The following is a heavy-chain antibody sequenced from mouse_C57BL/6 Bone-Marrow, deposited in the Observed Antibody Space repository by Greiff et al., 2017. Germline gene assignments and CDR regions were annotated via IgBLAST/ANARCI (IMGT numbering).Heavy chain of an antibody. CDR2: INPNNGGT. CDR3: ARRLLSWFAY. CDR1: GYTFTDYN. V-gene: IGHV1-18*01. Sequence: EVQLQESGPELVKPGASVKIPCKASGYTFTDYNMDWVKQSHGKSLEWIGDINPNNGGTIYNQKFKGKATLTVDKSSSTAYMELRSLPSEDTAVYYCARRLLSWFAYWGQGTLVTVSA. D-gene: IGHD2-3*01. J-gene: IGHJ3*01.